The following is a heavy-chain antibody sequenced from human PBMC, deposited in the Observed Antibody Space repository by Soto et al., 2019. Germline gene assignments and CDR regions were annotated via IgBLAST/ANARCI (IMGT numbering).Heavy chain of an antibody. Sequence: SETLSLTCTVSGGSISSYYWSWIRQPPGKGLEWIGYIYYSGSTNYNPSLKSRVTISVDTSKNQFSLKLSSVTAADTAVYYCARDAQQGYYGMDVWGQGTTVTVSS. CDR3: ARDAQQGYYGMDV. V-gene: IGHV4-59*01. CDR2: IYYSGST. CDR1: GGSISSYY. J-gene: IGHJ6*02.